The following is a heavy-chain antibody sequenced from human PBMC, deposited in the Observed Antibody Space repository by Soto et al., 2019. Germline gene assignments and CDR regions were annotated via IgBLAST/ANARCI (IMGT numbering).Heavy chain of an antibody. D-gene: IGHD4-17*01. Sequence: QVQLVESGGGVVQPGRSLRLSCAASGCTFSSYAMHWVRQAPGKGLEWVAVISYDGSNKYYADSVKGRFTISRDNSKNTLYLQMNSLRAEDTAVYYCARDYGDSGLDYWGQGTLVTVSS. CDR1: GCTFSSYA. CDR2: ISYDGSNK. J-gene: IGHJ4*02. V-gene: IGHV3-30-3*01. CDR3: ARDYGDSGLDY.